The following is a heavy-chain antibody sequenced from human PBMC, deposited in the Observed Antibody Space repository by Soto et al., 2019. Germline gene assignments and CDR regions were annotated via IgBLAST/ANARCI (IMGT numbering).Heavy chain of an antibody. CDR2: IYYDGTA. Sequence: PSETLSLTCGVSGGSISSGGYSWSWIRQPPGKGLEWVGYIYYDGTARHNPSLKSRVTISLETSRSQFSLRLSSVSAADTAVYYCARRYGGGFDYWGKGTLVTVS. CDR3: ARRYGGGFDY. D-gene: IGHD2-15*01. CDR1: GGSISSGGYS. V-gene: IGHV4-61*08. J-gene: IGHJ4*02.